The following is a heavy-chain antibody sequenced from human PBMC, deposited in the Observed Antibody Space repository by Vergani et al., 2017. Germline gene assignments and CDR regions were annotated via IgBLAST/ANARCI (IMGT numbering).Heavy chain of an antibody. CDR1: GFTFSSYW. Sequence: EVQLVESGGGLVQPGGSLRLSCAASGFTFSSYWMHWVRQAPGKGLVWVSVIYSGGSTYYADSVKGRFTISRDNSKNTLYLQMNSLRAEDTAVYYCARVGEGRGYWGQGTLVTVSS. J-gene: IGHJ4*02. CDR2: IYSGGST. CDR3: ARVGEGRGY. V-gene: IGHV3-66*02. D-gene: IGHD3-16*01.